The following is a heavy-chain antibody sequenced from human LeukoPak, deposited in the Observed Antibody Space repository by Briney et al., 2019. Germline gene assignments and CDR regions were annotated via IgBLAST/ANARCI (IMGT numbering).Heavy chain of an antibody. CDR1: GGSISSYSYY. Sequence: PSETLSLTCTVSGGSISSYSYYWSWIRQPAGKGLEWIGRIYTRGNTNYNPSLKSRVTISIDTSKNQFSLKLSSVTAADTAVYYCARSLRVGAINYWGQGTLVTVSS. V-gene: IGHV4-61*02. CDR2: IYTRGNT. J-gene: IGHJ4*02. CDR3: ARSLRVGAINY. D-gene: IGHD1-26*01.